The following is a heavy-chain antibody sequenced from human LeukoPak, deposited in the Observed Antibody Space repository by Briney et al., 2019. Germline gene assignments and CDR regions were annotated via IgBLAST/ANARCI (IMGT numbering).Heavy chain of an antibody. D-gene: IGHD4-17*01. J-gene: IGHJ4*02. CDR3: ARRAGEYSHPYDY. CDR1: GFTFSSYG. V-gene: IGHV3-23*03. CDR2: IYSGGST. Sequence: GGSLRLSCAASGFTFSSYGMSWVRQAPGKGLEWVSIIYSGGSTFYADSVKGRFTISRDNSKNTLYLQMNSLRADDTAVYYCARRAGEYSHPYDYWGQGTLVTVSS.